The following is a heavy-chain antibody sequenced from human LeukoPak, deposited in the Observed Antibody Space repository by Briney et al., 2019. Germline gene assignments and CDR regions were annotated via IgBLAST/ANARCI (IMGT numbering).Heavy chain of an antibody. CDR3: ARNGPTTVTWFDP. CDR1: GFTFSSYA. D-gene: IGHD4-17*01. V-gene: IGHV3-30*04. Sequence: GGSLRLSCAASGFTFSSYAMHWVRQAPGKGLEWVAVISYDGSNKYYADSVKGRFTISRDNSKNTLYLQMNSLRAEDTAVYYCARNGPTTVTWFDPWGQGTLVTVSS. J-gene: IGHJ5*02. CDR2: ISYDGSNK.